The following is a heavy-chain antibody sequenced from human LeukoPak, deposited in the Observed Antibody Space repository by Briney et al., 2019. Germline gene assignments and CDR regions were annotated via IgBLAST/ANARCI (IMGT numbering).Heavy chain of an antibody. J-gene: IGHJ6*03. V-gene: IGHV1-69*13. Sequence: EAPVKVSCKASGYTFTSYGISWVRQAPGQGLEWMGGIIPIFGTANYAQKFQGRVTITADESTSTAYMELSSLRSEDTAVYYRARVGDQPPYYYYMDVWGNGTTVTVSS. D-gene: IGHD3-16*01. CDR3: ARVGDQPPYYYYMDV. CDR1: GYTFTSYG. CDR2: IIPIFGTA.